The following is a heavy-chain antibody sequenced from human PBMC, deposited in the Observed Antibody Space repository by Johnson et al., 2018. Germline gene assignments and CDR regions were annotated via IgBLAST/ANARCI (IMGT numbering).Heavy chain of an antibody. CDR2: ISTNGGST. CDR3: ARGGYSSSFSYYYYYMDV. Sequence: VQLVESGGGLVQPGGSLRLPCAASGFTFSNYAMHWVRQAPGQGLEYVSAISTNGGSTYYASSVKGRFTISRDNSKNTLYLQMGSLRAEDMAVYYCARGGYSSSFSYYYYYMDVWGKGTTVTVPS. D-gene: IGHD6-6*01. V-gene: IGHV3-64*01. CDR1: GFTFSNYA. J-gene: IGHJ6*03.